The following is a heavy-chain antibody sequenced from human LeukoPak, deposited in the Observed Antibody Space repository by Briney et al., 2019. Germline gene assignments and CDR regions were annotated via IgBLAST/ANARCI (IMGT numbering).Heavy chain of an antibody. D-gene: IGHD3-10*01. CDR3: ARVGGLLWFGELSRPPMDV. CDR1: GGSFSGYY. Sequence: SETLSLTCAVYGGSFSGYYWSWIRQPPGKGLEWIGEINHSGSTNYNPSLKSRVTISVDTSKNQFSLKLSSVTAADTAVYYCARVGGLLWFGELSRPPMDVWGQGTTVTVSS. V-gene: IGHV4-34*01. CDR2: INHSGST. J-gene: IGHJ6*02.